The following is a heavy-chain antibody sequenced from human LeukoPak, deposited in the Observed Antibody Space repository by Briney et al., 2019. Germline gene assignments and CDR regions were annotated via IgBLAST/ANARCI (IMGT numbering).Heavy chain of an antibody. CDR2: IYTSGST. V-gene: IGHV4-4*07. J-gene: IGHJ6*03. D-gene: IGHD1-7*01. CDR1: GGSISSYY. Sequence: SETLSLTCTVSGGSISSYYWSWIRQPAGKGLEWIGRIYTSGSTNYNPSLKSRVTMSVDTSKNQFSLKLSSVTAADTAVYYCARITGNYGRESYYYFYYMGVWGKGTTVTVSS. CDR3: ARITGNYGRESYYYFYYMGV.